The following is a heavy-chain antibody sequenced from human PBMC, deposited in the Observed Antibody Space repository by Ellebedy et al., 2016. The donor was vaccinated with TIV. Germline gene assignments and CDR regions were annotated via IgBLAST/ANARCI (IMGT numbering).Heavy chain of an antibody. J-gene: IGHJ6*02. CDR2: INHSGST. CDR1: GGSFSGYY. V-gene: IGHV4-34*01. CDR3: ARGNPGLFVVLMVNAKGGGMDV. D-gene: IGHD2-8*01. Sequence: SETLSLTXAVYGGSFSGYYWSWIRQPPGKGLEWIGEINHSGSTNYNPSLKSRVTISVDTSKNQFSLKLSSVTAADTAVYYCARGNPGLFVVLMVNAKGGGMDVWGQGTTVTVSS.